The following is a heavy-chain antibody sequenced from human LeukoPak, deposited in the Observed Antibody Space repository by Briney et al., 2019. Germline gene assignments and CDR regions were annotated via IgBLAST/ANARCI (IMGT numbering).Heavy chain of an antibody. Sequence: PGGSLRLSCAASGFTFSSYSMNWVRQAPEKGLEWVSSISSSSSYIYYADSVKGRFTISRDNAKDSLYLQMNNLRAEDTAVYYCARETDDYVWGSYRYLGYWGQGTLVTVSS. V-gene: IGHV3-21*01. CDR2: ISSSSSYI. J-gene: IGHJ4*02. D-gene: IGHD3-16*02. CDR1: GFTFSSYS. CDR3: ARETDDYVWGSYRYLGY.